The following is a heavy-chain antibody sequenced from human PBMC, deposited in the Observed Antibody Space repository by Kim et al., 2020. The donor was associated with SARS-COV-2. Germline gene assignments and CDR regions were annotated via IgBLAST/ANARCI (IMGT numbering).Heavy chain of an antibody. J-gene: IGHJ4*02. CDR3: ARGEGYTYGTHYDY. CDR1: GFTVSSYY. Sequence: GGSLRLSCAASGFTVSSYYMTWVRQAPGKGLEWVSLIYSGDSTYYADSVKGRFTISRDKSKNTLYLQMNSLRAEDTAVYYCARGEGYTYGTHYDYWGQGTLVTVSS. D-gene: IGHD5-18*01. CDR2: IYSGDST. V-gene: IGHV3-53*01.